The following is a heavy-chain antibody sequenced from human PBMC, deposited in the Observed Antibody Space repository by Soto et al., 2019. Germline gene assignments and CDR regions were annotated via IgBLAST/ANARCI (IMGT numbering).Heavy chain of an antibody. CDR2: IYSGGST. CDR3: ARGGKGSSGWFIFDY. V-gene: IGHV3-53*01. D-gene: IGHD6-19*01. J-gene: IGHJ4*02. Sequence: EVQLVESGGGLIQPGGSLRLSCAASGFTVSSNYMSWVRQAPGKGLEWVSVIYSGGSTYYADSVKGRFTISRDNSKNTLYLQMNRLRAEDTAVYYCARGGKGSSGWFIFDYWGQGTLVTVSS. CDR1: GFTVSSNY.